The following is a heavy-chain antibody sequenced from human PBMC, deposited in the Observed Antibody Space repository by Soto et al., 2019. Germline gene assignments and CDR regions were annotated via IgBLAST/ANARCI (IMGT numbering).Heavy chain of an antibody. CDR2: IYYSGST. J-gene: IGHJ4*02. CDR3: SRLILMVRGSEKGPQCCFDY. Sequence: LSLTCTVSGGSISSSSYYWGCIRQPPGKGLEWSGSIYYSGSTYYNPSLKSRVTISLYTSKNQFSLKLISVTSADTGVYYFSRLILMVRGSEKGPQCCFDYWGQGTLVTVS. CDR1: GGSISSSSYY. V-gene: IGHV4-39*01. D-gene: IGHD3-10*01.